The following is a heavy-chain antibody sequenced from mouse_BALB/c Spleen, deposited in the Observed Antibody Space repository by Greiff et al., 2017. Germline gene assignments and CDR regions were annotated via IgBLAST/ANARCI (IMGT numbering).Heavy chain of an antibody. CDR3: TRNGDRYAMDY. J-gene: IGHJ4*01. V-gene: IGHV1S135*01. Sequence: VQLQQSGPELVKPGASVKVSCKASGYSFTDYNMYWVKQSHGKSLEWIGNIYPSDSYTNYNQKFKDKATLTVDKSSSTAYMQLSSPTSEDSAVYYYTRNGDRYAMDYWGQGTSVTVSA. CDR1: GYSFTDYN. CDR2: IYPSDSYT.